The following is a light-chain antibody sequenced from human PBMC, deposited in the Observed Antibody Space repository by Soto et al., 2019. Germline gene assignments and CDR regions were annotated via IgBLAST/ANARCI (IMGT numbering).Light chain of an antibody. CDR3: QQYSSSPIT. Sequence: EVVLTHSPGTLSLSPWERATLSLSASQSIGSSYLAWYQQKPGQAPRLLIYGASSRATGIPDRFSGGGSGTDFSLTISRLDPEDFAVYYCQQYSSSPITFGQGTRLEIK. V-gene: IGKV3-20*01. J-gene: IGKJ5*01. CDR2: GAS. CDR1: QSIGSSY.